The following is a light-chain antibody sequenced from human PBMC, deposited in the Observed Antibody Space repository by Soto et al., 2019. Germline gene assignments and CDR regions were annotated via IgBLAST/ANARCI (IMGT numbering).Light chain of an antibody. V-gene: IGLV1-51*01. J-gene: IGLJ1*01. CDR3: GSWDSSLSAYV. CDR2: DDN. Sequence: SVLTQPPSVSAAPGRKVTISFSGSSSNIGGNSVSWYQQLPGTAPKLLIYDDNKRPSGIPDRFSGSKSGTSATLGITGFQTGDEADYYCGSWDSSLSAYVFGTGTKVTLL. CDR1: SSNIGGNS.